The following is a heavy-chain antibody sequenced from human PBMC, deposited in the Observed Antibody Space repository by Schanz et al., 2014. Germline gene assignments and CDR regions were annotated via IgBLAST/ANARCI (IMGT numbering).Heavy chain of an antibody. CDR2: ISSSSSYI. D-gene: IGHD6-13*01. CDR3: AREQIMAAAGLVDY. Sequence: EVQLLESGGGLVQPGGSLRLSCAASGFTFSSYAMSWVRQAPGKGLEWVSSISSSSSYIYYADSVKGRFTISRDNARNSLYLHMNTLGAEDTAVYYCAREQIMAAAGLVDYWGHGTLVTVSS. V-gene: IGHV3-21*01. CDR1: GFTFSSYA. J-gene: IGHJ4*01.